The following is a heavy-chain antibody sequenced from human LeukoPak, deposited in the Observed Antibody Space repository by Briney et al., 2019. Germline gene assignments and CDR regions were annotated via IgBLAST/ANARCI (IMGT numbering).Heavy chain of an antibody. CDR1: GDSISNGYY. Sequence: KPSETLSLTCGVSGDSISNGYYWAWIRQPPGQGLEWIAVIRHAGTTFYNPSLKCRVTISLDTSKNHFSLKLNYVTAADTAVYYCARVASSILGYASFDYWGQGTLVTVSS. CDR2: IRHAGTT. D-gene: IGHD2-2*01. V-gene: IGHV4-38-2*01. J-gene: IGHJ4*02. CDR3: ARVASSILGYASFDY.